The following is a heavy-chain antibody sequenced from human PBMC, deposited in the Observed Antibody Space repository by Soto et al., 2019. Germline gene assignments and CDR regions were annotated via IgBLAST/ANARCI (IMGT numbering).Heavy chain of an antibody. J-gene: IGHJ4*02. CDR2: IHYSGTT. D-gene: IGHD2-8*01. V-gene: IGHV4-59*01. CDR3: ARANSYAIDY. CDR1: ATSISSYY. Sequence: SETLSLTCTVSATSISSYYWSWIRQPPGKELNWILNIHYSGTTNYDPSLASRVTLSVDTSKTQFPLKMISVTAADCAMYFCARANSYAIDYWGRRTLVIFSS.